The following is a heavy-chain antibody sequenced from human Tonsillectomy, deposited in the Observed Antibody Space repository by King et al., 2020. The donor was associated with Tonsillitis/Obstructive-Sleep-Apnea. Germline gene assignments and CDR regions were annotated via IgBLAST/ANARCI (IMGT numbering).Heavy chain of an antibody. V-gene: IGHV4-4*07. Sequence: VQLQESGPGLVKPSETLSLTCAVSGDSTSGFFWSWIRQPAGKGLEWVGRIYSSGSTNYNPSLKSRVTMSVDTSKNQVSLKMSSVTAADTAVYYCARERSGYYSSGWYGYYLDSWGQGTLVTVSS. CDR2: IYSSGST. CDR1: GDSTSGFF. D-gene: IGHD6-19*01. J-gene: IGHJ4*02. CDR3: ARERSGYYSSGWYGYYLDS.